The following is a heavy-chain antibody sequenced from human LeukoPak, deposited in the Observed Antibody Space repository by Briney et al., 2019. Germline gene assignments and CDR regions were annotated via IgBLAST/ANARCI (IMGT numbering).Heavy chain of an antibody. CDR1: GYTFTGYG. CDR2: ISAYNGNT. J-gene: IGHJ4*02. CDR3: ARNPRYFDWLLSSGPGIFDY. D-gene: IGHD3-9*01. Sequence: ASVKVSCKASGYTFTGYGISWVRQAPGQGLEWMGWISAYNGNTNYAQKLQGRVTMTTDTSTSTAYMELRSLRSDDTAVYYCARNPRYFDWLLSSGPGIFDYWGQGTLVTVSS. V-gene: IGHV1-18*01.